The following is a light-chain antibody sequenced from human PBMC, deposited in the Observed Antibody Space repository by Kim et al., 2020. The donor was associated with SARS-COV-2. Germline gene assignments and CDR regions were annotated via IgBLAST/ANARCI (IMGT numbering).Light chain of an antibody. Sequence: KTVTIACTRRSGSIASNYVQWYQQRPGSAPTTVIYEDNQRPSGVPDRFSGSIDSSSNSASLTISGLKTEDEADYYCQSYDSSIYVVFGGGTQLTVL. CDR1: SGSIASNY. CDR3: QSYDSSIYVV. V-gene: IGLV6-57*03. CDR2: EDN. J-gene: IGLJ2*01.